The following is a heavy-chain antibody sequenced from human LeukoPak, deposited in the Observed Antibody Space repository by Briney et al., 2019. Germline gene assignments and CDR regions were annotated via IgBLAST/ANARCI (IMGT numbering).Heavy chain of an antibody. D-gene: IGHD3-10*01. CDR2: INPDGRST. Sequence: GGSLRLSCAASGFTFSNFWMHWVRQAPGKGLVWVSFINPDGRSTNYADSVKGRFTMSRVNAKNTLYLQMNSLRAEDTAVYYCAKDLHYGSADYWGQGTLVTVSS. J-gene: IGHJ4*02. CDR1: GFTFSNFW. CDR3: AKDLHYGSADY. V-gene: IGHV3-74*01.